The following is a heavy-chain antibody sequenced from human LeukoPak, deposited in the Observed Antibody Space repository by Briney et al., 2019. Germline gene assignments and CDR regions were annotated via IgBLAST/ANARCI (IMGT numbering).Heavy chain of an antibody. CDR2: INHSGST. J-gene: IGHJ3*02. CDR3: ASRGPRRAFDI. CDR1: GGSFSGYY. V-gene: IGHV4-34*01. Sequence: ETLSLTCAVYGGSFSGYYWSWIRQPPGKGLEWIGEINHSGSTNYNPSLKSRVTISVDTSKNQFSLKLSSVTAADTAVYYCASRGPRRAFDIWGQGTMVTVSS. D-gene: IGHD3-10*01.